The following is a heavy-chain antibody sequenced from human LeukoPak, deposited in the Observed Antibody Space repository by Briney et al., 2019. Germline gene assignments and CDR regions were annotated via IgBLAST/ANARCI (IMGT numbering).Heavy chain of an antibody. CDR2: INHNGST. CDR1: GGSFSGYY. V-gene: IGHV4-34*01. Sequence: SETLSLTCAVYGGSFSGYYWNWLRQSPGKGLEWIGEINHNGSTNYNPSLKSRVTMSVDTSKNQFSLKLNSVTAADTAVYYCATYHYDGSGYSVDWGQGTLVTVSS. D-gene: IGHD3-22*01. J-gene: IGHJ4*02. CDR3: ATYHYDGSGYSVD.